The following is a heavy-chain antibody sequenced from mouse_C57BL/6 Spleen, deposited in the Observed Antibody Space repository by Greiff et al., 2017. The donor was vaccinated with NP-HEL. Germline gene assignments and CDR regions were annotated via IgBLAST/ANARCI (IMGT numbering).Heavy chain of an antibody. Sequence: EVKLMESGAELVKPGASVKLSCTASGFTFKDYYMHWVKQRTEQGLEWIGRIDPEDGETKYAPKFQGQATITADPSSNSAYLQISSLTSEDTTFYYCARGDYYGSSSWYAYWGKGTLVTVSA. CDR1: GFTFKDYY. CDR3: ARGDYYGSSSWYAY. D-gene: IGHD1-1*01. CDR2: IDPEDGET. V-gene: IGHV14-2*01. J-gene: IGHJ3*01.